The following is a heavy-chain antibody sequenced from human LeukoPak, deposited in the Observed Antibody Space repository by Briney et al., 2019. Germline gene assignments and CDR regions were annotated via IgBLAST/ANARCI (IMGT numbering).Heavy chain of an antibody. CDR1: GYSFASYW. D-gene: IGHD5-18*01. V-gene: IGHV5-51*01. CDR2: IYPGDSDT. Sequence: GESLKISCKGSGYSFASYWIGWVRQMPGKALEWMGIIYPGDSDTRYSPSLQGQVTISADKSISTAYLQWSSLKASDTAMYYCARSSGMAQFDYWGQGTLVTVSS. CDR3: ARSSGMAQFDY. J-gene: IGHJ4*02.